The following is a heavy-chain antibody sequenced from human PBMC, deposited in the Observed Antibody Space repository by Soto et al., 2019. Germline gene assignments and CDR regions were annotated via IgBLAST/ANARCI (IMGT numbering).Heavy chain of an antibody. CDR3: ARAMVTAMARRWFEP. V-gene: IGHV1-69*06. J-gene: IGHJ5*02. CDR1: GGTFSSYA. CDR2: IIPIFGTA. D-gene: IGHD5-18*01. Sequence: SVQVSCKASGGTFSSYAISWVRQAPGQGLEWMGGIIPIFGTANYAQKFQGRVPITADKSTSTAYMELSSPRSEDTAGYDWARAMVTAMARRWFEPWGQGTLVTVSS.